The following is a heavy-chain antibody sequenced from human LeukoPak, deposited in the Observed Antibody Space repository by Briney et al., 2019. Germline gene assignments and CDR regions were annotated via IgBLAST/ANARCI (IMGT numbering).Heavy chain of an antibody. CDR2: ISSSSSYI. J-gene: IGHJ5*02. CDR3: AAAPGYSSGWYPTENDNWFDP. V-gene: IGHV3-21*04. CDR1: GFTFSSYS. Sequence: GGSLRLSCAASGFTFSSYSMNWVRQAPGKGLEWVSSISSSSSYIYYADSVKGRFTISRDNAKNSLYLQMNSLRSEDTAVYYCAAAPGYSSGWYPTENDNWFDPWGQGTLVTVSS. D-gene: IGHD6-19*01.